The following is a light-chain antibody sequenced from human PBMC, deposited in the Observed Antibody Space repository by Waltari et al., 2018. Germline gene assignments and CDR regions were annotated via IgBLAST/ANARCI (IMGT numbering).Light chain of an antibody. V-gene: IGLV3-1*01. CDR2: PDT. J-gene: IGLJ2*01. Sequence: SYELTQAPSVSVSPGQTASITSPGEKIENKDLYWYQQKSGQSPVLGIHPDTKRPSGSPERFSGSNSGSAATLTITGTQAVDEADNYCQAWDSSAVIFGGGTKLTVL. CDR3: QAWDSSAVI. CDR1: KIENKD.